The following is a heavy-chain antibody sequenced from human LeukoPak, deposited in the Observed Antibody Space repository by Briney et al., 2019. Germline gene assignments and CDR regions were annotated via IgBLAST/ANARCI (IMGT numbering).Heavy chain of an antibody. CDR2: ISCYNGET. CDR3: ARVGMEIGWSLEL. Sequence: GASVKVSCKASGYIFTGYYLHWARQAPGQGLEWLGWISCYNGETRYEQNLQGRVTLTTDTSTTTAYMELRSLRSDDTAVYYCARVGMEIGWSLELWGRGTLVTVSS. J-gene: IGHJ2*01. CDR1: GYIFTGYY. D-gene: IGHD2-21*01. V-gene: IGHV1-18*01.